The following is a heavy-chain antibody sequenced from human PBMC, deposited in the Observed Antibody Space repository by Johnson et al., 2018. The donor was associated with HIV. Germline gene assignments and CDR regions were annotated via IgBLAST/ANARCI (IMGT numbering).Heavy chain of an antibody. CDR3: AKAFVRYSSPPDAFDI. Sequence: QVQLVESGGGVVQPGRSLRLSCAASGFTFSSYGMHWVRQAPGKGLEWVAVIWYDGSNKYSADSVKGRFTISRDNSKNTLYLQMNSLRAEDTAVYYCAKAFVRYSSPPDAFDIWGQGTMVTVSS. D-gene: IGHD6-13*01. V-gene: IGHV3-33*06. CDR1: GFTFSSYG. CDR2: IWYDGSNK. J-gene: IGHJ3*02.